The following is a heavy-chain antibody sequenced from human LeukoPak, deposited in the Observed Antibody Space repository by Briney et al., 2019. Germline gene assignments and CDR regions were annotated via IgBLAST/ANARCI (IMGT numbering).Heavy chain of an antibody. CDR3: ARGSSGWYFYKNENAFDY. CDR2: ISAYNGNT. J-gene: IGHJ4*02. V-gene: IGHV1-18*01. CDR1: GYTFTSYG. D-gene: IGHD6-19*01. Sequence: ASVRVSCKASGYTFTSYGISWVRQAPGQGLEWMGWISAYNGNTNYAQKLQGRVTMTTDTSTSTAYMELRSLRSDDTAVYYCARGSSGWYFYKNENAFDYWGQGTLVTVSS.